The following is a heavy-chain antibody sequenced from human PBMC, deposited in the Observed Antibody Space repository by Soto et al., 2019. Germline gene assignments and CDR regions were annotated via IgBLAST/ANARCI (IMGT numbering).Heavy chain of an antibody. Sequence: ASVKVSCTASGYTFTSYDINWVRQATGQGLEWMGWMNPNSGNTGYAQKFQGRVTMTRNTSISTAYMELSSPRSEDTAVYYCAREYQLLPYYYYYYMDVWGKGTTVTVSS. CDR2: MNPNSGNT. CDR3: AREYQLLPYYYYYYMDV. D-gene: IGHD2-2*01. CDR1: GYTFTSYD. V-gene: IGHV1-8*01. J-gene: IGHJ6*03.